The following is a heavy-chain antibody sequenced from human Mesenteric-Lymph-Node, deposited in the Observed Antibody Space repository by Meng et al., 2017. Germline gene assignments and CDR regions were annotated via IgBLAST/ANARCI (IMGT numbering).Heavy chain of an antibody. J-gene: IGHJ4*02. D-gene: IGHD6-19*01. Sequence: QAQMVQSGGEVKKPGASLKVSCKASGYTFTDFGISWVRQAPGQGLEWMGWISAYNGNRDYAQKFQGRVTMTTDTSTSTTYLELRNLGSDDTAVFYCTRDLGGVPGSFFDFWGQGTLVTVSS. CDR1: GYTFTDFG. V-gene: IGHV1-18*01. CDR2: ISAYNGNR. CDR3: TRDLGGVPGSFFDF.